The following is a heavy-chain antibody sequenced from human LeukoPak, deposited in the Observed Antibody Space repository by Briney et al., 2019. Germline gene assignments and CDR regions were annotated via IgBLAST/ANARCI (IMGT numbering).Heavy chain of an antibody. CDR1: GGSISSYY. V-gene: IGHV4-59*01. D-gene: IGHD6-13*01. CDR3: AGSDSSSWYDY. Sequence: SETLSLTCTVSGGSISSYYWSWVRQPPGKGLEWIGYIYYSGSTNYNPSLKSRVTISVDTSKNQFSLKLSSVTAADTAVYYCAGSDSSSWYDYWGQGTLVTVSS. J-gene: IGHJ4*02. CDR2: IYYSGST.